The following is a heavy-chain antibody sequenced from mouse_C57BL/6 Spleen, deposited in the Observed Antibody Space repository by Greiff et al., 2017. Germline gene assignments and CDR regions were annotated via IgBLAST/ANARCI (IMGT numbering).Heavy chain of an antibody. Sequence: DVKLVESGGDLVKPGGSLKLSCAASGFTFSSYGMSWVRQTPDKRLEWVATISSGGSYTYYPDSVKGRFPISRDNAKNTLYLHMSSLKTEDTAMYYCARHLRDDYDPYWYFDVWGTGTTVTVAS. J-gene: IGHJ1*03. D-gene: IGHD2-4*01. CDR1: GFTFSSYG. CDR2: ISSGGSYT. V-gene: IGHV5-6*02. CDR3: ARHLRDDYDPYWYFDV.